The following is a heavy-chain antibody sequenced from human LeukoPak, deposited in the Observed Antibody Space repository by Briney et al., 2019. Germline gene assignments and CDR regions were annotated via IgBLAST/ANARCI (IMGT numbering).Heavy chain of an antibody. D-gene: IGHD3-3*01. CDR1: GFTFSNYA. CDR3: ATFRRFLEWAFDY. J-gene: IGHJ4*02. CDR2: ISGSGGST. Sequence: GGSLRPSCAASGFTFSNYAMTWVRQAPGKGLEWLSAISGSGGSTYYADSVKGRFTISRDNSKNTLYLQLNTLRAEDTAVYYCATFRRFLEWAFDYWGQGTLVTVSS. V-gene: IGHV3-23*01.